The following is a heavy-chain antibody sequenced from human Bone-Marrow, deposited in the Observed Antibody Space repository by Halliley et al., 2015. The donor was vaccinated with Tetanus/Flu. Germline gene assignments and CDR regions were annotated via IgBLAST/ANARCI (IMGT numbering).Heavy chain of an antibody. J-gene: IGHJ4*02. D-gene: IGHD2-15*01. CDR3: AKYAGQDAYCSGGSCYLDY. V-gene: IGHV3-23*01. Sequence: GGGSTYYADPMKDRFTISKDISKNTVYLQMDTLRAEDTAVYYCAKYAGQDAYCSGGSCYLDYWGQGTLVTVSS. CDR2: GGGST.